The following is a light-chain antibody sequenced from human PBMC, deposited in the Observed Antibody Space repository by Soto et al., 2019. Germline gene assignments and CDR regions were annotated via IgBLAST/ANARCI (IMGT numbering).Light chain of an antibody. CDR2: KGS. CDR1: SSDVGAYNS. CDR3: CSSAPESTYV. J-gene: IGLJ1*01. V-gene: IGLV2-23*01. Sequence: QSALAQPASVSGSPGQSITIFCTGTSSDVGAYNSVSWYQQHPHKAPQVIIYKGSQRPSGGSNRFSGSTSGNAASLTISGLQADDEADYFCCSSAPESTYVFGTGTKVTVL.